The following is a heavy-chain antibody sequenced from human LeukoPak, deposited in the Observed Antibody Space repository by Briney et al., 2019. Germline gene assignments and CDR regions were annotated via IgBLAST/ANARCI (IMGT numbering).Heavy chain of an antibody. CDR1: GGTFSSYA. Sequence: SVKVSCKASGGTFSSYAISWVRQAPGQGLEWVGRIIPIFGTANYAQKFQGRVMITTDESTSTAYMELSSLRSEDTAVYYCARARLAGSLGNFDYWGQGTLVTVSS. CDR2: IIPIFGTA. V-gene: IGHV1-69*05. D-gene: IGHD7-27*01. CDR3: ARARLAGSLGNFDY. J-gene: IGHJ4*02.